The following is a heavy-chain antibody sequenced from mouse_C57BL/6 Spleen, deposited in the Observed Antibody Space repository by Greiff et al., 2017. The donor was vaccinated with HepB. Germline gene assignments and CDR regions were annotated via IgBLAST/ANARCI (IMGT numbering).Heavy chain of an antibody. D-gene: IGHD4-1*01. CDR1: GYTFTSYW. CDR2: IYPGSGST. Sequence: VQLQQSGAELVKPGASVKMSCKASGYTFTSYWITWVKQRPGQGLEWIGDIYPGSGSTNYNEKFKSKATLPLATASITAYMQLSSMTSEDSAVYYLARLKTGSFDYWGQGTTLTVSS. CDR3: ARLKTGSFDY. V-gene: IGHV1-55*01. J-gene: IGHJ2*01.